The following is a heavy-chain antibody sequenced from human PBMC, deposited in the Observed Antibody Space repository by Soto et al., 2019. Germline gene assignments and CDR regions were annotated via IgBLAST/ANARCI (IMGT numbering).Heavy chain of an antibody. Sequence: QVQLVQSGAEVKKPGASVKVSCKASGYTFTSYGISWVRQAPGQGLEWMGWISAYNGNTNYAQKLQGRVTMTTDTSTSKAYMELRSLRSDDTAVYYCARDKVYDYVWGSYRWRFDYWGQGTLVTVSS. J-gene: IGHJ4*02. CDR1: GYTFTSYG. V-gene: IGHV1-18*01. CDR3: ARDKVYDYVWGSYRWRFDY. CDR2: ISAYNGNT. D-gene: IGHD3-16*02.